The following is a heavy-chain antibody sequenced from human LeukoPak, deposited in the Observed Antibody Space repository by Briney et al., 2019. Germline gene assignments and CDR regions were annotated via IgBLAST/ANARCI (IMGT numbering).Heavy chain of an antibody. CDR3: ARVEVVTHYYYYMDV. J-gene: IGHJ6*03. CDR2: IIPIFGTA. D-gene: IGHD3-22*01. Sequence: SVKVSCKASGGTFSSYAISWVRQAPGQGLEWMGGIIPIFGTANYAQKSQGRVTITADESTSTAYMELSSLRSEDTAVYYCARVEVVTHYYYYMDVWGKGTTVTVSS. V-gene: IGHV1-69*01. CDR1: GGTFSSYA.